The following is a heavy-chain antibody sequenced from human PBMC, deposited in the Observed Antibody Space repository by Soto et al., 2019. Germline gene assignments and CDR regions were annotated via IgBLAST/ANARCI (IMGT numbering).Heavy chain of an antibody. CDR3: ARDFDSSSWYGDAFDI. D-gene: IGHD6-13*01. CDR2: INAGNGNT. V-gene: IGHV1-3*01. Sequence: QVQLVQSGAEVKKPGASVKVSCKASGYTFTSYAMHWVRQAPGQRLEWMGWINAGNGNTKYSQKFQGRVTITRDTSASTAYMELSSLRSEDTAVYYCARDFDSSSWYGDAFDIWGQGTMVTVSS. J-gene: IGHJ3*02. CDR1: GYTFTSYA.